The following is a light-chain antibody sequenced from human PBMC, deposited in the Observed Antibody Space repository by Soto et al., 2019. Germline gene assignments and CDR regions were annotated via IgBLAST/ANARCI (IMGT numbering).Light chain of an antibody. J-gene: IGLJ1*01. CDR1: SSDIGGSNW. CDR2: VVS. V-gene: IGLV2-14*01. Sequence: QSALTQPASVSGSPGQSITISCNGTSSDIGGSNWVSWYQQHPGRAPKLIIFVVSGRPSGVSDRFSGSRSDNAASLTISGLQPEDEADYYCTSHSSSGTLAVFGTGTKLTAL. CDR3: TSHSSSGTLAV.